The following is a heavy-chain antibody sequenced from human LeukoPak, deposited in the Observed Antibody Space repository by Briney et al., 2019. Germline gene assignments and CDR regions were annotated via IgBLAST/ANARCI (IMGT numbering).Heavy chain of an antibody. J-gene: IGHJ4*02. CDR3: ARTSGYSYGPFDY. CDR1: GGSISSYY. Sequence: SETLSLTCTVSGGSISSYYWSWIRQPPGKGLEWIGYIYYSGSTNYNPSLKSRVTISVDTSKNQFSLKLSSVTAADTAVYYCARTSGYSYGPFDYWGQGTLVTVSS. V-gene: IGHV4-59*08. D-gene: IGHD5-18*01. CDR2: IYYSGST.